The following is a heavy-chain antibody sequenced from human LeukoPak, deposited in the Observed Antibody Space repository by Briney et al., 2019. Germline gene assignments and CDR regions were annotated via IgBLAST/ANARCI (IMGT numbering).Heavy chain of an antibody. Sequence: GGSLRLSCATSGFTFNNYNMNWVRQAPGRAVEWVSSITSSGTYIFYADSVKGRFTISRDNSKNSLYLQMNSLGAEDTALYYCAKDIHIGHGSGWPESWGQGTLVTVSS. J-gene: IGHJ5*02. CDR2: ITSSGTYI. CDR1: GFTFNNYN. CDR3: AKDIHIGHGSGWPES. D-gene: IGHD6-19*01. V-gene: IGHV3-21*04.